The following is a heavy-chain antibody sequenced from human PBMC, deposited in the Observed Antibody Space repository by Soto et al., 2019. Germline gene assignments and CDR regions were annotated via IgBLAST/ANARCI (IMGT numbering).Heavy chain of an antibody. J-gene: IGHJ4*02. Sequence: SETLSLTCAVYGGSFSGYYWSWIRQPPGKGLEWIGEINHSGSTNYNPSLKSRVTISVDTSKNQFSLKLSSVTAADTAVYYCARGRRRIESAAGILDYRGQRSPVTVSS. CDR3: ARGRRRIESAAGILDY. V-gene: IGHV4-34*01. CDR1: GGSFSGYY. CDR2: INHSGST. D-gene: IGHD6-13*01.